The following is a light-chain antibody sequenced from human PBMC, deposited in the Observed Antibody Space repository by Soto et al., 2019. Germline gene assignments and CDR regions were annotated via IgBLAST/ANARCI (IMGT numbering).Light chain of an antibody. Sequence: EIVFTQSPATLSLSPGERATLCCRASQSVSIYLAWYQQRPGQAPRLLIYDASNRATGIPARFSGSGSGTDFTLTISSLEPEDFAVYYCQQRSNGFTFGPGTKVDIK. CDR1: QSVSIY. J-gene: IGKJ3*01. CDR3: QQRSNGFT. V-gene: IGKV3-11*01. CDR2: DAS.